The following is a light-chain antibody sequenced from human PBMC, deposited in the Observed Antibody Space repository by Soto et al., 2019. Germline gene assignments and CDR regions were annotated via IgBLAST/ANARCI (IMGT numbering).Light chain of an antibody. CDR3: QSFDSSMDGWV. CDR2: ANT. CDR1: SSNIGAGHD. J-gene: IGLJ3*02. Sequence: QSVLTQPPSVSGAPGQRVTISCTGSSSNIGAGHDVHWYQQIPETAPRLLVSANTNQPSGVPDRFSGSNSGTSASLAITGLQAEDEADYYCQSFDSSMDGWVFGGGTKLTVL. V-gene: IGLV1-40*01.